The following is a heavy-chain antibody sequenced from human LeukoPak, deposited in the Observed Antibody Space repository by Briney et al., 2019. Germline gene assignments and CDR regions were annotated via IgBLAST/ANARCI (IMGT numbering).Heavy chain of an antibody. CDR3: ARDGAQWLHYFHF. CDR2: INPNSGGT. J-gene: IGHJ4*02. D-gene: IGHD6-19*01. V-gene: IGHV1-2*02. Sequence: ASVKVSYSASGYTFTGYYMHWVRQAPGQGLEWMVWINPNSGGTNYAQKFQGRVTMTRDTSISTAYMELSRLRSDDTAVYYCARDGAQWLHYFHFWGEGTLVTVSS. CDR1: GYTFTGYY.